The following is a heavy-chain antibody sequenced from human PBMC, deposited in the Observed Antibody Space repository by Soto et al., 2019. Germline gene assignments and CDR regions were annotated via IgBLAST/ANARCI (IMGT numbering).Heavy chain of an antibody. CDR3: ARETYGDYVGYFDP. V-gene: IGHV4-34*01. CDR2: INHSGST. CDR1: GGSFSGYY. D-gene: IGHD4-17*01. J-gene: IGHJ5*02. Sequence: PSETLSLTCAAYGGSFSGYYWSWIRQPPGKGLEWIGEINHSGSTNYNPSLKSRVIISVDSSKNQFPLKVRSVTAVDTAVYYCARETYGDYVGYFDPWGQGIQVTVSS.